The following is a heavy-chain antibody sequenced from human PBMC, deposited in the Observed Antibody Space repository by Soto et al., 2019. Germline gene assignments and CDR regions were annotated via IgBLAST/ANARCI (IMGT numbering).Heavy chain of an antibody. V-gene: IGHV3-23*01. CDR2: ISGSGGST. Sequence: GGSLRLSCGSSGFTFSSYAMSLVRQAPGKGLEWVSAISGSGGSTYYADSVKGRFTISRDNSKNTLYLQMNSLRAEDTAVYYCAKDGRLLWFGEGDAFDIWGQGTMVTVSS. CDR3: AKDGRLLWFGEGDAFDI. CDR1: GFTFSSYA. J-gene: IGHJ3*02. D-gene: IGHD3-10*01.